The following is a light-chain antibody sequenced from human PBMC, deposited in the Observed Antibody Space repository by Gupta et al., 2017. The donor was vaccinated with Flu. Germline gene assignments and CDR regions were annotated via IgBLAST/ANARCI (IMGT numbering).Light chain of an antibody. CDR2: NTS. V-gene: IGLV1-44*01. CDR1: RYNIEKGR. J-gene: IGLJ1*01. CDR3: ATWDDSVVGYV. Sequence: QSLMTQPPLEYDTRGQRVTISCAASRYNIEKGRVNWYQQLPGTAPRLLIYNTSQRPSGVPDRFSGSKSGTSASLAISVLQSEDEADYYCATWDDSVVGYVFGTGTKVTVL.